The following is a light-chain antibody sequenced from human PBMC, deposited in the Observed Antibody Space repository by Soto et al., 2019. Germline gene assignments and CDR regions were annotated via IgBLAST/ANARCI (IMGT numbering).Light chain of an antibody. CDR1: QSVSSSY. CDR2: GVS. J-gene: IGKJ5*01. V-gene: IGKV3-20*01. CDR3: HHYVNSPPIT. Sequence: EIVLTQSPGTLSLSPGERATLSCRASQSVSSSYLAWYQQKPGQAPRLLIYGVSSRATGIPDRFSGSGSGTDFTLTISRLETEDVAVYYCHHYVNSPPITLGHGTRLEIK.